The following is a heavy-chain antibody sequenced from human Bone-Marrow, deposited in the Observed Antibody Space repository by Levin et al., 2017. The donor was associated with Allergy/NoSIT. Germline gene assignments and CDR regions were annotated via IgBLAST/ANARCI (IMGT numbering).Heavy chain of an antibody. CDR1: GFDFNNFG. Sequence: PGESLKISCTASGFDFNNFGMHWVRQAPGRGLEWVGVLSHDGSNNYYVDSVKGRFTISRDNSQNTVYLHMNSLRLDDTAVYYCARDYGDGYTYGPFDYWGQGTLVTVSS. D-gene: IGHD5-18*01. J-gene: IGHJ4*02. CDR3: ARDYGDGYTYGPFDY. CDR2: LSHDGSNN. V-gene: IGHV3-30*03.